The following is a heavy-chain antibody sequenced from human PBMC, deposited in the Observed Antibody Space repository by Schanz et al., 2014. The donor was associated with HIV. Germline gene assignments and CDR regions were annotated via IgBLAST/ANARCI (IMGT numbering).Heavy chain of an antibody. J-gene: IGHJ6*02. CDR1: GYSFTSNF. V-gene: IGHV1-46*01. CDR2: INTNGGGT. CDR3: AREKMDTGGLDV. Sequence: QAQLVQSGAAVKKPGASVKVSCKASGYSFTSNFIHWVRQAPGQGLQWMGVINTNGGGTSDALRGRVIITRDTSTSTVYMHLSNMRFEDSAVYYCAREKMDTGGLDVWGQGTTVTVSS.